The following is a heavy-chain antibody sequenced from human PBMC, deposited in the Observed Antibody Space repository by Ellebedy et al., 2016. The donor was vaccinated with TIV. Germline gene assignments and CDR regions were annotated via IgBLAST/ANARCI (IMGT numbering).Heavy chain of an antibody. D-gene: IGHD5-12*01. V-gene: IGHV1-24*01. CDR2: FDPDNVET. J-gene: IGHJ4*02. Sequence: ASVKVSCXVSGNTLTEFPIHWVRQAHGRGLEWLGGFDPDNVETVYAQKFQGRITMTEDTSTDTAYMELTSLTSEDTAVYYCATGPLVATTGQDYWGQGTLVTVSS. CDR3: ATGPLVATTGQDY. CDR1: GNTLTEFP.